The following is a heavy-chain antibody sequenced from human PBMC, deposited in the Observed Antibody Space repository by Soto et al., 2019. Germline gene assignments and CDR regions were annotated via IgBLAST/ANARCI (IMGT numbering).Heavy chain of an antibody. CDR1: GDSITTNGYY. J-gene: IGHJ4*02. Sequence: QVQLQESGPGVVKTSETLSLTCSVSGDSITTNGYYWGWIRQPPGKGLQWIGNVYWTGSTFSHPSLTSRVFISVDTSKNEFSLRLTSVTAADTAVYYCARSHYTYGLLIDYWGPGTLVTVSS. CDR2: VYWTGST. V-gene: IGHV4-39*01. CDR3: ARSHYTYGLLIDY. D-gene: IGHD2-8*01.